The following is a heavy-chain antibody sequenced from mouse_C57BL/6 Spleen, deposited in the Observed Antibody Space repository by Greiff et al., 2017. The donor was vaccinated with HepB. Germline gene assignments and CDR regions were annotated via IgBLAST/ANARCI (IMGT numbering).Heavy chain of an antibody. Sequence: QVQLQQSGAELVRPGASVTLSCKASGYTFTDYDMHWVKQTPVHGLEWIGAIDPDTGGTAYNQKFKGKAILTADKSSSTAYMELRSLTSEDSAVYYCLTVVALYYAMDYWGQGTSVTVSS. D-gene: IGHD1-1*01. CDR2: IDPDTGGT. CDR3: LTVVALYYAMDY. J-gene: IGHJ4*01. CDR1: GYTFTDYD. V-gene: IGHV1-15*01.